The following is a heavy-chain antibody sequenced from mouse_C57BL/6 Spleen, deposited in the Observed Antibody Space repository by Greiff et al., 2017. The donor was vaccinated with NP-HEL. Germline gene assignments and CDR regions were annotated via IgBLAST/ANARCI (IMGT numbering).Heavy chain of an antibody. CDR1: GFTFSDFY. Sequence: EVNVVESGGGLVQSGRSLRLSCATSGFTFSDFYMEWVRQAPGKGLEWIAASRNKANDYTTEYSASVKGRFIVSRDTSQSILYLQMNALRAEDTAIYYCARDARDYGGFYAMDYWGQGTSVTVSS. J-gene: IGHJ4*01. CDR3: ARDARDYGGFYAMDY. D-gene: IGHD1-1*02. CDR2: SRNKANDYTT. V-gene: IGHV7-1*01.